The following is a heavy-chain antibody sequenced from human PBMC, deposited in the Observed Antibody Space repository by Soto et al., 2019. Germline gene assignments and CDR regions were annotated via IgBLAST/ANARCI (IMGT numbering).Heavy chain of an antibody. CDR2: ISAHRGTT. Sequence: QVQLVQSGAEVKTPGSSVKVSCKASGYVFTDHGISWVRQAPGQGPEWIGWISAHRGTTFYAQKLQGRVSMTTDTSTTTAYMTLMSLRSDDTAVYYCARDGRGYWYFDLWGRGTLVTVSS. CDR1: GYVFTDHG. V-gene: IGHV1-18*01. CDR3: ARDGRGYWYFDL. J-gene: IGHJ2*01.